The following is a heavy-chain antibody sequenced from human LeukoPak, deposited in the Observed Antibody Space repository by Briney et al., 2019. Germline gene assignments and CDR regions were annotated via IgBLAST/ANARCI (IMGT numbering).Heavy chain of an antibody. CDR3: ARVRNYALHRQYFQH. V-gene: IGHV3-7*01. D-gene: IGHD4-11*01. CDR2: IKPDGSAK. Sequence: GGSLRLSCAASGFTFSSYWMTWVRQVPGKGLEWVANIKPDGSAKDYVEYVKGRFTISRDNAKNSLYLQMNSLRAEDTAVYYCARVRNYALHRQYFQHWGQGTLVTVSS. J-gene: IGHJ1*01. CDR1: GFTFSSYW.